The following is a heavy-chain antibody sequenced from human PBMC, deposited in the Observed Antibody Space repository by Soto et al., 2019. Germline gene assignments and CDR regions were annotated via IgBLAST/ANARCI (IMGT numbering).Heavy chain of an antibody. Sequence: SGPTLVNPTQTLTLTCTFSGFSLSTSGVGVGWIRQPPGKALEWLALIYWDDDKRYSPSLKSRLTITKDTSKNQVVLTMTNMDPVDTATYYCARYYYDSSGYPRTFDYWGQGTLVTVSS. CDR2: IYWDDDK. J-gene: IGHJ4*02. CDR3: ARYYYDSSGYPRTFDY. V-gene: IGHV2-5*02. CDR1: GFSLSTSGVG. D-gene: IGHD3-22*01.